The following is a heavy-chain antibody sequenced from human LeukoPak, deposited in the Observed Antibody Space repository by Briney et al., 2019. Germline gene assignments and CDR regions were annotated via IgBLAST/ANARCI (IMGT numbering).Heavy chain of an antibody. CDR2: INAGNGNT. CDR1: GYTFTSYA. Sequence: GASGKVSCKASGYTFTSYAMHWVRQAPGQRLEWMGWINAGNGNTKYSQKFQGRVTITRDTSASTAYMELSSLRSEDTAVYYCAVLYCSSTSCFDFDYWGQGTLVTVSS. CDR3: AVLYCSSTSCFDFDY. J-gene: IGHJ4*02. D-gene: IGHD2-2*01. V-gene: IGHV1-3*01.